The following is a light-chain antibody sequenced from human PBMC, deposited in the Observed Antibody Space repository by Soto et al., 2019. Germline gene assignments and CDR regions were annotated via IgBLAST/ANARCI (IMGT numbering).Light chain of an antibody. CDR3: SSYAGSTNLV. CDR1: SSDVGGYDY. V-gene: IGLV2-8*01. Sequence: QSALTQPPSASGSPGQSVTISCTGTSSDVGGYDYVSWYQQHPGKAPKLMIYEVSKWPSGVPDRFSGSRSGNTASLTVSGLQAEDEADYYCSSYAGSTNLVFGGGTKLTVL. CDR2: EVS. J-gene: IGLJ2*01.